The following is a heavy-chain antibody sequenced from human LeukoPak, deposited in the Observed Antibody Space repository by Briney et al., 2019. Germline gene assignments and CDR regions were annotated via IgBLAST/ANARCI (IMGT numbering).Heavy chain of an antibody. D-gene: IGHD3-3*01. CDR2: INHSGST. Sequence: SETLSLTCAVYGGSFSGYYWSWIRQPPGKGLEWIGEINHSGSTNYNPSLKSRVTISVDTSKNQFSLKLSSVTAADTAVYYCAREQIWSGYYSNTFDYWGQGTLVTVSS. J-gene: IGHJ4*02. CDR3: AREQIWSGYYSNTFDY. CDR1: GGSFSGYY. V-gene: IGHV4-34*01.